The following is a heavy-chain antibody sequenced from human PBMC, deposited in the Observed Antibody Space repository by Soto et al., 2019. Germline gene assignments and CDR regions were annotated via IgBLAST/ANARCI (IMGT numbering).Heavy chain of an antibody. CDR3: AKALTGGYYYDSSGYPVDY. V-gene: IGHV3-23*01. D-gene: IGHD3-22*01. CDR1: GFTFSSYA. J-gene: IGHJ4*02. Sequence: GVSLRLSCAASGFTFSSYAMSWVRQAPGKGLEWVSAISGSGGSTYYADSVKGRFTISRDNSKNTLYLQMNSLRAEDTAVYYCAKALTGGYYYDSSGYPVDYWGQGTLVTVSS. CDR2: ISGSGGST.